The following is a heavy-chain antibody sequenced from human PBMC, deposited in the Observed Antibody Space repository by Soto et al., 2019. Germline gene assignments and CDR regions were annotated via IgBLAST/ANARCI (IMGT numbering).Heavy chain of an antibody. CDR3: ARYIPGVRYYGMDV. Sequence: GGSLRVSCAAAGFPFSSYAMKWVRPATGKGLEWVSLIGESGTPTYYADSVKGRFTISRDNSGNTLFLEMYSLRAEDTAVYYCARYIPGVRYYGMDVWGQGTTVTVSS. J-gene: IGHJ6*02. CDR2: IGESGTPT. D-gene: IGHD2-2*01. V-gene: IGHV3-23*01. CDR1: GFPFSSYA.